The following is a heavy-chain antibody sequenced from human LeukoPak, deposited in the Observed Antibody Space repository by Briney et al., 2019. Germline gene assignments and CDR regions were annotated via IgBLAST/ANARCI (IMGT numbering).Heavy chain of an antibody. J-gene: IGHJ4*02. CDR2: IYYTGST. CDR1: SGSISSSTYY. D-gene: IGHD3-22*01. V-gene: IGHV4-39*07. Sequence: PSETLSLTCTVSSGSISSSTYYWGWIRQPPGKGLEWIGTIYYTGSTYYNPSLKSRVTISVDTSKNQFSLKLSSVTAADTAVYYCARESITMIVVYPRRSYYFDYWGQGTLVTVSS. CDR3: ARESITMIVVYPRRSYYFDY.